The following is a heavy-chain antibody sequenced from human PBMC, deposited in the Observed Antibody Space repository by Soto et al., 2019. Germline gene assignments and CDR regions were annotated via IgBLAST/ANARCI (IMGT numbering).Heavy chain of an antibody. V-gene: IGHV3-9*01. D-gene: IGHD4-17*01. CDR3: AKGGTVTTPFRKFDP. J-gene: IGHJ5*02. CDR1: GFTFDDYA. Sequence: EVQLVESGGGLVQPGRSLRLSCAASGFTFDDYAMVWVRQAPGKGLEWVSGISWNSGSIAYADSVKGRFTISRDNAKNSLYLQMNSLRPEDTALYYCAKGGTVTTPFRKFDPWGQGTLVTVSS. CDR2: ISWNSGSI.